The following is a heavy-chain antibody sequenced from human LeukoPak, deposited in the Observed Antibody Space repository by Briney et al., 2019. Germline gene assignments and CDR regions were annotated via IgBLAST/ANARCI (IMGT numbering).Heavy chain of an antibody. J-gene: IGHJ4*02. CDR1: GGSISSYY. CDR2: IYYSGST. CDR3: ARAKQQLVLFDY. D-gene: IGHD6-13*01. Sequence: SETLSLTCTVSGGSISSYYWSWIRQPPGKGLEWIGYIYYSGSTNYNPSLESRVTISVDTSKNQFSLKLSSVTAADTAVYYCARAKQQLVLFDYWGQGTLVTVSS. V-gene: IGHV4-59*08.